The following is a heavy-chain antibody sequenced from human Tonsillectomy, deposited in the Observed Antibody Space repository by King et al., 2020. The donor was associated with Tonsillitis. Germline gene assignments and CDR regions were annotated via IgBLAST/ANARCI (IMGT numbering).Heavy chain of an antibody. Sequence: VQLVESGAEVKKPGASVKVSCKASGYTFTGYYMHWVRQAPGQGLEWMGWINPNSGGTNYAQKFQGRVTMTRDTSISTAYMELSRLRSDDTAVYYCVRDCAMVRGVMYGGRHWGQGTLVIVSS. J-gene: IGHJ4*02. CDR3: VRDCAMVRGVMYGGRH. V-gene: IGHV1-2*02. D-gene: IGHD3-10*01. CDR1: GYTFTGYY. CDR2: INPNSGGT.